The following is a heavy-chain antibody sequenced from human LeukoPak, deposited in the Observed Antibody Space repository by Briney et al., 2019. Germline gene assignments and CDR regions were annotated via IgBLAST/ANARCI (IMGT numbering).Heavy chain of an antibody. CDR2: IYHSGST. J-gene: IGHJ5*02. CDR1: GGSISSGGYS. V-gene: IGHV4-30-2*01. CDR3: ARADYGGNSWFDP. D-gene: IGHD4-23*01. Sequence: SETLSLTCAVSGGSISSGGYSWSWIRQPPGKGLEGIGYIYHSGSTYYNPSLKSRVTISVDRSTTQFSLKLSSVTAADTAVYYCARADYGGNSWFDPWGQGTLVTVSS.